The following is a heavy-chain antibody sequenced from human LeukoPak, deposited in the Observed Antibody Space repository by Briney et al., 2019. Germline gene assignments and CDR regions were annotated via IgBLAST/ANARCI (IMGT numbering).Heavy chain of an antibody. CDR2: INSDGSST. J-gene: IGHJ6*03. CDR1: GFTFSSYW. V-gene: IGHV3-74*01. CDR3: ARDDVVHPDYMDV. D-gene: IGHD2-15*01. Sequence: GGSLRLSCAASGFTFSSYWMHWVRQAPGKGLVWVSRINSDGSSTSYADSAKGRFTISRDNAKNTLYLQMNSLSAEDTAVYYCARDDVVHPDYMDVWGKGTTVTVSS.